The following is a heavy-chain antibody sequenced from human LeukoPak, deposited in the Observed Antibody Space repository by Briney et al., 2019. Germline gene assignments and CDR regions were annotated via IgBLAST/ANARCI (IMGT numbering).Heavy chain of an antibody. J-gene: IGHJ4*02. D-gene: IGHD3-22*01. V-gene: IGHV3-7*01. CDR3: TRGAERSGYDY. CDR1: GFTVSRNY. CDR2: IKQDGSEK. Sequence: GGSLRLSCAASGFTVSRNYMSWVRQAPGKGLEWVANIKQDGSEKYYVDSVKGRFTISRDNAKNSLYLQMNSLRVEDTAVYYCTRGAERSGYDYWGQGTLVTVSS.